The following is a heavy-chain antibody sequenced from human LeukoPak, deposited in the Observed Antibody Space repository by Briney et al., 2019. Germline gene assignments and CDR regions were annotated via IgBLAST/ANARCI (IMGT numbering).Heavy chain of an antibody. J-gene: IGHJ4*02. D-gene: IGHD6-13*01. CDR2: ISAYNGNT. Sequence: GASVKVSCKASGYTFTSYGISWVRQAPGQGLEWMGWISAYNGNTNYAQKPQGRVTMTTDTSTSTAYMELRSLRSDDTAVYYCARDENSHLFGSSWGSFDYWGQGTLVTVSS. CDR1: GYTFTSYG. CDR3: ARDENSHLFGSSWGSFDY. V-gene: IGHV1-18*01.